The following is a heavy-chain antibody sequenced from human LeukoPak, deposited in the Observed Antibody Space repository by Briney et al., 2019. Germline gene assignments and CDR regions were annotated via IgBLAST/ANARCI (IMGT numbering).Heavy chain of an antibody. CDR2: IYYSGIT. J-gene: IGHJ4*02. D-gene: IGHD5/OR15-5a*01. CDR1: GFTFDDYA. CDR3: ARANPLYETYFFDW. V-gene: IGHV4-59*01. Sequence: GSLRLSCAASGFTFDDYAMQWIRQPPGKGLEWIGYIYYSGITNYNPSPKSRVTISVDTSKNQFSLKLTSVTAADTAVYYCARANPLYETYFFDWWGQGALVTVSS.